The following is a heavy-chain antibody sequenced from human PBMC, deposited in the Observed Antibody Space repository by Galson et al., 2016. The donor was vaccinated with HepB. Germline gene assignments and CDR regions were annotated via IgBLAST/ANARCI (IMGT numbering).Heavy chain of an antibody. CDR2: IFWNDDK. D-gene: IGHD5-24*01. J-gene: IGHJ4*02. CDR3: ARIRGDGQNYIDY. V-gene: IGHV2-5*01. CDR1: GFSLSTSGVG. Sequence: PALVKPTQTLTLTCTFSGFSLSTSGVGVGWIRQPPGRALEWLALIFWNDDKRYSTSLKTRLTISKDTAKNQVVLTMTNMDPVDTAIYYCARIRGDGQNYIDYWGQGTLVTVSA.